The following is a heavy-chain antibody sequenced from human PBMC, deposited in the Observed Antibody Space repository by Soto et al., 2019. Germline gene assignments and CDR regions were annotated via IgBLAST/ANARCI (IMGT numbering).Heavy chain of an antibody. CDR1: GFTVSSNY. D-gene: IGHD3-22*01. V-gene: IGHV3-53*01. CDR3: ARDRVESGYPEYFQH. J-gene: IGHJ1*01. CDR2: IYSGGST. Sequence: EVRLVESGGGLIQPGGSLRLCCAASGFTVSSNYMSWVRQAPGKGLEWVSVIYSGGSTYYADSVKGRFTISRDNSKNTXXXXXXSLRAQDTAVYYCARDRVESGYPEYFQHWGQGTLVTVSS.